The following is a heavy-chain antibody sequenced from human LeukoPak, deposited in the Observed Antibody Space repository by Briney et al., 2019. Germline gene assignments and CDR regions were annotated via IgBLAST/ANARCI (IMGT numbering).Heavy chain of an antibody. D-gene: IGHD6-13*01. CDR2: ISYDGSNK. CDR1: GFTFSSYA. V-gene: IGHV3-30-3*01. J-gene: IGHJ4*02. CDR3: ARDHAGTFDY. Sequence: GRSLRLSCAASGFTFSSYAMHWVRQAPGKGLEWVAVISYDGSNKYYADSVKGRFTISRDNSKNTLYLQMNSLRAGDTAVYYCARDHAGTFDYWGQGTLVTVSS.